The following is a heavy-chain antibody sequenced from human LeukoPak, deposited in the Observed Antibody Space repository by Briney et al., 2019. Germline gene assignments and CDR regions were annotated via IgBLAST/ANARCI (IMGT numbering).Heavy chain of an antibody. J-gene: IGHJ3*02. V-gene: IGHV4-59*08. CDR1: GGSISRYY. D-gene: IGHD6-19*01. Sequence: SETLSLTCTVSGGSISRYYWTWIRQPPGKGPEWIGFIYYSGSTSYNPSLKSRATLSLDTSKNQISLKLSSVTPADTAMYYCASHSSGWYQAFDIWGQGTMVTVSS. CDR3: ASHSSGWYQAFDI. CDR2: IYYSGST.